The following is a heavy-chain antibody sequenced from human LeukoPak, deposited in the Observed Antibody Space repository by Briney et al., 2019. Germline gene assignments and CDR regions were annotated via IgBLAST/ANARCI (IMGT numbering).Heavy chain of an antibody. Sequence: GGSLRLSCAASGFTFDSYAMSWVRQAPGEGLEWVSGISRSGGSTYYADSVKGRSTISRDNSKNTLYLQMNSLRAEDTAVYFCAKESSDWSWDWGQGALVTVSP. D-gene: IGHD6-13*01. CDR2: ISRSGGST. CDR3: AKESSDWSWD. V-gene: IGHV3-23*01. J-gene: IGHJ4*02. CDR1: GFTFDSYA.